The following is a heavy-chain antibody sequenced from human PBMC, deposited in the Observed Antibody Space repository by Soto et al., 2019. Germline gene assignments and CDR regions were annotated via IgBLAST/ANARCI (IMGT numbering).Heavy chain of an antibody. V-gene: IGHV3-66*01. D-gene: IGHD4-17*01. J-gene: IGHJ4*02. Sequence: EVQLVESGGGLVQPGGSLRLSCAASGFTVSSNYMSWVRQAPGKGLEWVSVIYSGGSTYYADSVKGRFTISRDNSKNTLYLQMNSLRAEDTAVYYCARLPRTVTTREGNDYWGQGTLVTGSS. CDR2: IYSGGST. CDR1: GFTVSSNY. CDR3: ARLPRTVTTREGNDY.